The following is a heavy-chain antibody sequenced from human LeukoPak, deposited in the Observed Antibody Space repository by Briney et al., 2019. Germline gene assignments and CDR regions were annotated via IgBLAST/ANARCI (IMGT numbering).Heavy chain of an antibody. CDR3: ARRTVTNGWFRIDY. D-gene: IGHD6-19*01. Sequence: PSQTLSLTCTVSGGSISSGSYYWSWIRQPAGKGLEWIGRIYTSGSTNYNPSLKSRVTISVDTSKNQFSLKLSSVTAADTAVYYCARRTVTNGWFRIDYWGQGSLVIVSS. V-gene: IGHV4-61*02. CDR2: IYTSGST. J-gene: IGHJ4*02. CDR1: GGSISSGSYY.